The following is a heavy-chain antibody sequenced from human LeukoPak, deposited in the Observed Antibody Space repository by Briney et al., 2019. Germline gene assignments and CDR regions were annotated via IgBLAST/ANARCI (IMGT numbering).Heavy chain of an antibody. CDR3: AKQGELSLRYYYYYMDV. V-gene: IGHV3-23*01. J-gene: IGHJ6*03. CDR2: ISGSGGST. D-gene: IGHD3-16*02. Sequence: PGGSLRLSCAASGFTFSSYAMSWVRQAPGKGPEWVSAISGSGGSTYYADSVKGRFTISRDNSKNTLYLQMNSLRAEDTAVYYCAKQGELSLRYYYYYMDVWGKGTTVTVSS. CDR1: GFTFSSYA.